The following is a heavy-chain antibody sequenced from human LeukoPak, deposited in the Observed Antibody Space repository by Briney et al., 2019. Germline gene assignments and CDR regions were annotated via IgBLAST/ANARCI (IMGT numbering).Heavy chain of an antibody. Sequence: SETLSLTCTVSGGSIRSYYWKWIRQPPGKGLEWIGYIYYSGSTDYNPSLKSRVTISVDTSKNQFSLNLSSVTAADTAVYYCARFPRTGYTSGWYGGYFDYWGQGTLVTVSS. V-gene: IGHV4-59*01. CDR1: GGSIRSYY. CDR2: IYYSGST. CDR3: ARFPRTGYTSGWYGGYFDY. D-gene: IGHD6-19*01. J-gene: IGHJ4*02.